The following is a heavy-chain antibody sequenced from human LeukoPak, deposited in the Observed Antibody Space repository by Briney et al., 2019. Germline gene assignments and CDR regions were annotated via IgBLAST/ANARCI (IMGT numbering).Heavy chain of an antibody. CDR1: GGSISSGGYY. D-gene: IGHD3-22*01. J-gene: IGHJ4*02. CDR2: IYYSGST. V-gene: IGHV4-31*03. Sequence: SQTLSLTCTVSGGSISSGGYYWSWIRQHPGKGLEWIGYIYYSGSTYYNPSLKSRVTISVDTSKNQFSLKLSSVTAADTAVYYCARWRRATMIGGKYFDYWGQGTLVTVSS. CDR3: ARWRRATMIGGKYFDY.